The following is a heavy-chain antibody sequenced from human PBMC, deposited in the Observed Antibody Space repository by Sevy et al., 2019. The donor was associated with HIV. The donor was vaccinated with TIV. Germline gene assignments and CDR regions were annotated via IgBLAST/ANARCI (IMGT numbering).Heavy chain of an antibody. CDR2: IRSKANSYAT. CDR1: GFTFSGSA. J-gene: IGHJ6*02. Sequence: GRSLRLSCAASGFTFSGSAMHWVRQASGKGLEWVGRIRSKANSYATAYAASVKGRFTISRDDSKNTAYLQMNSLKTEDTAVYYCTTSARDIVVVVAANPYGMDVWGQGTTVTVSS. V-gene: IGHV3-73*01. CDR3: TTSARDIVVVVAANPYGMDV. D-gene: IGHD2-15*01.